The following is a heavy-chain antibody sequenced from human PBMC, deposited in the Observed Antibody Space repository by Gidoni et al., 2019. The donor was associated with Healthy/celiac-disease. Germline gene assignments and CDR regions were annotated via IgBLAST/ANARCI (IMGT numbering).Heavy chain of an antibody. CDR2: INHSGST. J-gene: IGHJ4*02. Sequence: QVQLQQWGAGLLKPSETLSLTCAVYGGSFSGYYWSWIRQPPGKGLEWIGEINHSGSTNYNPSLKSRVTISVDTSKNQFSLKLSSVTAADTAVYYCARKPSYDYVWGSYRSQGTYYFDYWGQGTLVTVSS. CDR3: ARKPSYDYVWGSYRSQGTYYFDY. V-gene: IGHV4-34*01. CDR1: GGSFSGYY. D-gene: IGHD3-16*02.